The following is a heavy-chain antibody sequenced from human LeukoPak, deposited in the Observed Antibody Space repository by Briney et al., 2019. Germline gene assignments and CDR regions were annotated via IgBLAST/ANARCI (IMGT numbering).Heavy chain of an antibody. CDR1: GGSISSYY. V-gene: IGHV4-4*09. CDR2: IYTSGST. CDR3: ARLNIGYYYMDV. D-gene: IGHD5-12*01. J-gene: IGHJ6*03. Sequence: SETLSLTCTVSGGSISSYYWSWIRQPPGKGLEWIGYIYTSGSTNYNPSLKSRVTISVDTSKNQFSLKLSSVTAADTAVYYCARLNIGYYYMDVWGKGTTVTVSS.